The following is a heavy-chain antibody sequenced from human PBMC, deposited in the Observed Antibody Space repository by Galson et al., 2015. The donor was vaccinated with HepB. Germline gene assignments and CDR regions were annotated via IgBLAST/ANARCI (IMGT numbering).Heavy chain of an antibody. CDR3: ARDRGYCSSTSCRAMGYYYGMDV. CDR1: GFTFSSYA. Sequence: SLRLSCAASGFTFSSYAMHWVRQAPGKGLEWVAVISCDGSNKYYADSVKGRFTISRDNSKNTLYLQMNSLRAEDTAVYYCARDRGYCSSTSCRAMGYYYGMDVWGQGTTVTVSS. V-gene: IGHV3-30-3*01. J-gene: IGHJ6*02. D-gene: IGHD2-2*01. CDR2: ISCDGSNK.